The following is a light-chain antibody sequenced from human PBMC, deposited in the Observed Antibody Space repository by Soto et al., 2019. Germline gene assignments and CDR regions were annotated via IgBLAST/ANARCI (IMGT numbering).Light chain of an antibody. CDR3: QTSGSSPLT. J-gene: IGKJ1*01. V-gene: IGKV3-20*01. CDR2: GAY. CDR1: QSLSSTY. Sequence: EIVLTQSPGTLSLSPGERATLSCRASQSLSSTYLAWYQQKPGQAPRLLIYGAYNRATGIPDRFSGSGSGKDFTLTIKRLEPEDVAAYYCQTSGSSPLTFGQGTKVEIK.